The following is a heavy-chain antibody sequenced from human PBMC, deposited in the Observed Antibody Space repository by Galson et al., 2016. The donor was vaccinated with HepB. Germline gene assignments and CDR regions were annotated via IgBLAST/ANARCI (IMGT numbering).Heavy chain of an antibody. J-gene: IGHJ6*04. CDR1: GFIFSQFA. CDR2: VNYDGTKK. Sequence: SLRLSCAVSGFIFSQFAVHWVRQAPGKGLDWVAAVNYDGTKKGYADSVKGRFAISRDNYEDTLYLQMNSLRAEDTAVYYCARVRKDYYYYYGMEVWGKGTTVAVSS. CDR3: ARVRKDYYYYYGMEV. V-gene: IGHV3-30*09.